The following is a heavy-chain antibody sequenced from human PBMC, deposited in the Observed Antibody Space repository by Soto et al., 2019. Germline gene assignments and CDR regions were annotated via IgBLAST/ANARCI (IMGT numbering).Heavy chain of an antibody. CDR3: ARVGYYGSGSYIALFDP. CDR1: GGSVNSGSYY. V-gene: IGHV4-61*01. D-gene: IGHD3-10*01. Sequence: PSETLSLTCTVSGGSVNSGSYYWSWIRQPPGKGLEWIGYIYYSGSTNYNPSLKSRVTISVDTSKNQFSLKLSSVTAADTAVYYCARVGYYGSGSYIALFDPWGQGTLVTVSS. CDR2: IYYSGST. J-gene: IGHJ5*02.